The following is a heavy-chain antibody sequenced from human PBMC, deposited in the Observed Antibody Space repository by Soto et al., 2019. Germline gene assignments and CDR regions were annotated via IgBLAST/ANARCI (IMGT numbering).Heavy chain of an antibody. J-gene: IGHJ4*02. Sequence: SESLSLTCNVSVASISRRNYYWGWIRQAPGKGLEWFGSIFYIGSTYYNPSLKSRLTISIVTSQNQFSLRLTSVTAADTAVYYCVRHPCITVPRQHDYYFDTWGPGNLVTVS. D-gene: IGHD4-17*01. CDR3: VRHPCITVPRQHDYYFDT. CDR1: VASISRRNYY. CDR2: IFYIGST. V-gene: IGHV4-39*01.